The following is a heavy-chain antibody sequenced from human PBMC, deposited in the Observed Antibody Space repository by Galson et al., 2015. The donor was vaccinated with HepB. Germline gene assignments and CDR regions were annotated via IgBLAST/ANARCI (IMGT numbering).Heavy chain of an antibody. J-gene: IGHJ3*02. V-gene: IGHV3-30*04. D-gene: IGHD2-2*01. Sequence: SLRLSCAASGFTFSSYAMHWVRQAPGKGLEWVAVISYDGSNKYYADSVKGRFTISRDNSKNTLYLQMNSLRAEDTAVYYCARDAYCSSTSCYAFDIWGQGTMVTVSS. CDR2: ISYDGSNK. CDR1: GFTFSSYA. CDR3: ARDAYCSSTSCYAFDI.